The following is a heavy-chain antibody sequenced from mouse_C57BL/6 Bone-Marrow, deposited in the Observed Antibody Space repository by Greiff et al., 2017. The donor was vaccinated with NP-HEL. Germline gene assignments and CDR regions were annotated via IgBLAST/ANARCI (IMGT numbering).Heavy chain of an antibody. V-gene: IGHV5-6*01. Sequence: EVHLVESGGDLVKPGGSLKLSCAASGFTFSSYGMSWVRQTPDKRLEWVATISSGGSYTYYPDSVKGRFTIPRDNAKNTLYLQMSSLKSEDTAMYYCARRYYYFDYWGQGTTLTVSS. D-gene: IGHD2-12*01. J-gene: IGHJ2*01. CDR2: ISSGGSYT. CDR3: ARRYYYFDY. CDR1: GFTFSSYG.